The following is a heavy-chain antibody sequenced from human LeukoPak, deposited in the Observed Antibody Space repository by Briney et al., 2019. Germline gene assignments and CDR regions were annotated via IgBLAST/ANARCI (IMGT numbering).Heavy chain of an antibody. CDR3: AKEKYYYDTSGYYPFDY. CDR1: GFXFSSFA. V-gene: IGHV3-23*01. J-gene: IGHJ4*02. CDR2: IGGSGYST. Sequence: GGSLRLSCAASGFXFSSFAMNWVRQAPGKGLEWVSGIGGSGYSTYYADSVKGRFTISRDNSKSTLYLQMSSLRAEDTAVYYCAKEKYYYDTSGYYPFDYWGQGTLVTVSS. D-gene: IGHD3-22*01.